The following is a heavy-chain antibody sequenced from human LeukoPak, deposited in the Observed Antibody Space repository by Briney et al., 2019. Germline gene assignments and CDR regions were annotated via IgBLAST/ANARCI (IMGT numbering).Heavy chain of an antibody. J-gene: IGHJ4*02. D-gene: IGHD6-6*01. CDR1: GYTFTGYY. CDR2: INPNSGGT. V-gene: IGHV1-2*02. Sequence: GASVKVSCKASGYTFTGYYMHWVRQAPGQGLEWMGWINPNSGGTNYAQKFQGRVTMTRDTSISTAYMELSRLRSDDTAVYYCARIRTDEYSSSGALDYWGQGTLVTVSS. CDR3: ARIRTDEYSSSGALDY.